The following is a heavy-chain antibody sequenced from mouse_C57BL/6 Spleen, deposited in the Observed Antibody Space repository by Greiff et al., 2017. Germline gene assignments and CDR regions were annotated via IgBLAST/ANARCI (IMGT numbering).Heavy chain of an antibody. CDR2: IYPGDGDT. J-gene: IGHJ1*03. Sequence: VQLQQSGPELVKPGDSVKISCKASGYAFSSSWMNWVKQRPGKGLEWIGRIYPGDGDTNYNGKFKGKAKLTADKSSSTAYMQLSSLTSEDSAVYFCARSSTGTRYFDVWGTGTTVTVSS. CDR3: ARSSTGTRYFDV. CDR1: GYAFSSSW. V-gene: IGHV1-82*01. D-gene: IGHD4-1*02.